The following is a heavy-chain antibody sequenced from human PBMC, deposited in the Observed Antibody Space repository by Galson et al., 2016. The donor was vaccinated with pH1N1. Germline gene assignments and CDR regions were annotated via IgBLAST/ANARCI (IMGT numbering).Heavy chain of an antibody. CDR1: GDSINRNY. CDR2: IYYSGTT. Sequence: SETLSLTCTVSGDSINRNYWSWIRQPPGKGLEWIGYIYYSGTTSYNPSLKSRITILVDSSQGQFSLKLTSVTAADTAVYYCARGGGDLDSWGQGTLVTVSS. V-gene: IGHV4-59*01. D-gene: IGHD2-21*02. J-gene: IGHJ4*02. CDR3: ARGGGDLDS.